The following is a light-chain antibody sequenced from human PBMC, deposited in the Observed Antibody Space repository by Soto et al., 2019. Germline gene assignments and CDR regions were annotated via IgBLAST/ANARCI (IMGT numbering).Light chain of an antibody. Sequence: DIQMTQSPSSVSASVGDRVTITCRASQGVSTWLAWYQQKPGKAPNLLIYTASSLQSGVPSRFSGSGSGTDFTLTISSRQPEDVAAYYCQQTTTFPLTFGGGTKVEI. V-gene: IGKV1D-12*01. CDR3: QQTTTFPLT. J-gene: IGKJ4*01. CDR1: QGVSTW. CDR2: TAS.